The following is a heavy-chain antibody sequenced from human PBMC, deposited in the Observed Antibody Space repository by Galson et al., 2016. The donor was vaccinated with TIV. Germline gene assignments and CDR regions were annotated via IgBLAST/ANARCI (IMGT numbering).Heavy chain of an antibody. Sequence: SLRLSCAASGFTFDDYAMHWVRQAPGKGLEWVSGISWNRGNIAYADSVKGRFTITRDNVKKSLYLQMNRLRADDTALYYCAKDTRRGCDNSNCYTYNYYYYGMDVWGQGTTVTVSS. CDR1: GFTFDDYA. V-gene: IGHV3-9*01. D-gene: IGHD3-16*02. J-gene: IGHJ6*02. CDR3: AKDTRRGCDNSNCYTYNYYYYGMDV. CDR2: ISWNRGNI.